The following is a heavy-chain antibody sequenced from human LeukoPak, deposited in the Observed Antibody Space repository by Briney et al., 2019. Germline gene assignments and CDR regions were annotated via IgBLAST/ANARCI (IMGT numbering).Heavy chain of an antibody. CDR1: GFTFSSYA. V-gene: IGHV3-23*01. J-gene: IGHJ4*02. D-gene: IGHD3-22*01. CDR2: ISGSCGST. Sequence: PGGSLRLSCAASGFTFSSYAMSWVRQAPGKGLEWVSAISGSCGSTYYADSVKGRFTISRDNSKNTLYLQMNSLRAEDTAVYYCAADYYDSSGHHFDYWGQGTLVTVSS. CDR3: AADYYDSSGHHFDY.